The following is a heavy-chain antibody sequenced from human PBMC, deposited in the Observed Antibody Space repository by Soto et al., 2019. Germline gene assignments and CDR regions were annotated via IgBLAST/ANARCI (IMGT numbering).Heavy chain of an antibody. Sequence: QVQLVQSGAEVKQPGASVKVSCKTSGYTFSDYDITWVRQATGQGLEWMGWMNPDSANTGYAQKFQGRVTMTRDTSIDTAYMELNSLTSEDTAVYDCDRALRKHLLSDFWGQGTQVTVSS. D-gene: IGHD4-17*01. CDR3: DRALRKHLLSDF. J-gene: IGHJ4*02. V-gene: IGHV1-8*01. CDR1: GYTFSDYD. CDR2: MNPDSANT.